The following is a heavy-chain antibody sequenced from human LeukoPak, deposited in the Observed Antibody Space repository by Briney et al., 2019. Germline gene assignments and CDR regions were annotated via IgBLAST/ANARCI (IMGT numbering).Heavy chain of an antibody. CDR1: GFTFSSYG. Sequence: TGGSLRLSCAASGFTFSSYGMHWVRQAPGKGLEWVAVIWNDATNKYYADSVKGRFTISKDNSRNTLNLQMDSLRAEDTAMYYCARWGSGGLTLDYWGQGTLVTVSS. V-gene: IGHV3-33*01. CDR2: IWNDATNK. CDR3: ARWGSGGLTLDY. D-gene: IGHD3-10*01. J-gene: IGHJ4*02.